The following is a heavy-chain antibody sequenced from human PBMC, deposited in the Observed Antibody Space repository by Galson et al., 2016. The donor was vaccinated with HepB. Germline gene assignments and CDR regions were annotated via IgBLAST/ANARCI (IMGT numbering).Heavy chain of an antibody. J-gene: IGHJ6*02. V-gene: IGHV3-11*01. CDR1: GFSFSDYF. D-gene: IGHD1-1*01. Sequence: SLRLSCAASGFSFSDYFMAWIRQAPGKGLEWVSHIRYSGDPMSYADSVMGRFTISRDNDKNSLFLQMDRLRAEDSAIYYCVRSEKVYHYNFEGYYYYGLGVWGQGTTVTVAS. CDR3: VRSEKVYHYNFEGYYYYGLGV. CDR2: IRYSGDPM.